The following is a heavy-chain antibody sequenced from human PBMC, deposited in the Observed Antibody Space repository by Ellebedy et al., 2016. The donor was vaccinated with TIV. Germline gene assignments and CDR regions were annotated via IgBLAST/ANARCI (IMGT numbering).Heavy chain of an antibody. CDR1: GFTFSSYS. CDR2: ISYDGSNK. J-gene: IGHJ4*02. CDR3: ARDFLGTYTVFDY. Sequence: GGSLRLSXAASGFTFSSYSMNWVRQAPGKGLEWVAVISYDGSNKYYADSVKGRFTISRDNSKNTLYLQMNSLRAEDTAVYYCARDFLGTYTVFDYWGQGTLVTVSS. D-gene: IGHD2-2*02. V-gene: IGHV3-30*03.